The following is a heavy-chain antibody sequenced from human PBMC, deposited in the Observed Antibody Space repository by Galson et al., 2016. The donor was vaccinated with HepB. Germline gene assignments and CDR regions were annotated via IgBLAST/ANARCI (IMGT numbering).Heavy chain of an antibody. CDR3: AGYGGNSV. J-gene: IGHJ4*02. D-gene: IGHD4-23*01. Sequence: SLRFSCAAAGFTVSDNHVTWIRQAPGKGLECVSVIFGRGNTYYADSVEGRFTISRDNARNTVYLQMNSLRTEDTAVYYCAGYGGNSVWGQGTLVTVSS. CDR1: GFTVSDNH. CDR2: IFGRGNT. V-gene: IGHV3-53*01.